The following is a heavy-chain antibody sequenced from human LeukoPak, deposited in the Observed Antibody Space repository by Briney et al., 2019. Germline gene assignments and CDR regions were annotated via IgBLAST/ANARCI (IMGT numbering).Heavy chain of an antibody. D-gene: IGHD3-10*01. CDR3: ARDPIRFGVRRLDS. V-gene: IGHV3-48*02. J-gene: IGHJ4*02. CDR1: GFSFSIYS. Sequence: GGSLRLSCAASGFSFSIYSMNWVRQAPGKGLEWVSYISSNNSTNHYADSVKGRFTISRDNAKNSLYLQMNSLRDEDTAVYFCARDPIRFGVRRLDSWGQGTLVTVSS. CDR2: ISSNNSTN.